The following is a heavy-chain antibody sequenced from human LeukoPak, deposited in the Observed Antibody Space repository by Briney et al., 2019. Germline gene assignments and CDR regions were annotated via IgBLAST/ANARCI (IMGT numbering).Heavy chain of an antibody. CDR2: VSGGGDIT. CDR1: GFNFANHA. V-gene: IGHV3-23*01. CDR3: VREDTPATANY. D-gene: IGHD2-21*02. Sequence: GGSLRLSCAASGFNFANHAMSWVRQTPGKGLEWVSAVSGGGDITYYADSVTGRFTISRDNSKDTLFLQMHSLRPGDTAVYYCVREDTPATANYWGQGTLVTISS. J-gene: IGHJ4*02.